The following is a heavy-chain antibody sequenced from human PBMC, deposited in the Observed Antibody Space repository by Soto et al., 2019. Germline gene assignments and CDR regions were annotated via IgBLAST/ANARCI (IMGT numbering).Heavy chain of an antibody. CDR1: GFTFSGYG. Sequence: GSLRLSCAASGFTFSGYGMHWFRQAPGKGLEWVAVIWYDGSNKYYADSVKGRFTISRDNSKNTLYLQMNSLRAEDTAVYYWARVFSSRGWSDYYYGMDVWGQGTTVTVSS. CDR3: ARVFSSRGWSDYYYGMDV. CDR2: IWYDGSNK. V-gene: IGHV3-33*01. D-gene: IGHD6-19*01. J-gene: IGHJ6*02.